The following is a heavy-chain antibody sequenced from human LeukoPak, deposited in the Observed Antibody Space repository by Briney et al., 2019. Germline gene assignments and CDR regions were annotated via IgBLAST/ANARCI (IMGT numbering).Heavy chain of an antibody. D-gene: IGHD1-14*01. CDR2: ISSSSSGI. J-gene: IGHJ6*02. Sequence: PGGSLRLSCAASGFTFSIYSMNWARQAPGKGLEWVSYISSSSSGIYYADSVKGRFTISRGNSKSTLYLHMNSLRVEDTAVYFCAKEPQYEPAGLRYLFFGMDGWGQGTPVTVS. CDR1: GFTFSIYS. V-gene: IGHV3-48*01. CDR3: AKEPQYEPAGLRYLFFGMDG.